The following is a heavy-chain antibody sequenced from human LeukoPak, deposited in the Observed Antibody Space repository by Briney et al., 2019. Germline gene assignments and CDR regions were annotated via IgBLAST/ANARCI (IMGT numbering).Heavy chain of an antibody. CDR3: ARRTVITPGGFDY. J-gene: IGHJ4*02. CDR1: GFSLSDYY. Sequence: GGSLRLSCAASGFSLSDYYMTWLRQVPGKGLEWISYITATGSTTYYADSLKGRLTISRDTAKSFVYLQMNSLRVDDTAVYYRARRTVITPGGFDYWGQGTLVTVSS. D-gene: IGHD3-16*02. CDR2: ITATGSTT. V-gene: IGHV3-11*01.